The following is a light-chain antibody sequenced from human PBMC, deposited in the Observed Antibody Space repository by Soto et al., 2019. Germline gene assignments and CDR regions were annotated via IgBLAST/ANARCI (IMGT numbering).Light chain of an antibody. CDR1: SSNIGAGYD. CDR2: DDI. CDR3: QCYDSSLSGYML. V-gene: IGLV1-40*01. Sequence: QSVLTQPPSVSGAPGPRVTISCTGSSSNIGAGYDVHWYQQLPGTAPKLLIYDDIIRPSEVPDRFSGSKSGTSASLAIAGLQSGDEADYYCQCYDSSLSGYMLFGGGTKLTV. J-gene: IGLJ2*01.